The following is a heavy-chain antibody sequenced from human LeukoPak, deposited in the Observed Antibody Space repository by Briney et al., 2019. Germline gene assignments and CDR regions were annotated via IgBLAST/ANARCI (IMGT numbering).Heavy chain of an antibody. CDR2: IVVGSGNT. D-gene: IGHD6-13*01. V-gene: IGHV1-58*02. CDR1: GFTFTSSV. CDR3: ATHSSSWYDHDAFDI. Sequence: SVKVSYKASGFTFTSSVTLLVRQAPGQRLEWIGWIVVGSGNTNYAQRLKGRVTITTDMSTSTAYMELSSLRSEDTAVYYCATHSSSWYDHDAFDIWGQGTMVTVSS. J-gene: IGHJ3*02.